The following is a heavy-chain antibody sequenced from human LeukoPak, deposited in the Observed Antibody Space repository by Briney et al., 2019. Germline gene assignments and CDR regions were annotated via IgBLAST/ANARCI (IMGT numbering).Heavy chain of an antibody. CDR2: ISGSGGST. CDR3: ASTGRDYYGSGSYGNWFDP. Sequence: GGSLRLSCAASGFTFSSYAMSWVRQAPGKGLEWVSAISGSGGSTYYADSVKGRFTISRDNSKNTLYLQMNSLRAEDTAVYYCASTGRDYYGSGSYGNWFDPWGQGTLVTVSS. D-gene: IGHD3-10*01. CDR1: GFTFSSYA. J-gene: IGHJ5*02. V-gene: IGHV3-23*01.